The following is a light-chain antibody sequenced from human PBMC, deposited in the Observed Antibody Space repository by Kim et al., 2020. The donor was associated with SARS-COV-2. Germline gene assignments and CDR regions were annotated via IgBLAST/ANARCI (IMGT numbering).Light chain of an antibody. CDR2: KAY. CDR3: QQYKSIWT. CDR1: QSIGRY. V-gene: IGKV1-5*03. Sequence: SAAVGDIVTIPSRASQSIGRYLVLYQQKPRKAPKRLIYKAYNLENGVPSRFSGSGSGTEFTLTISSLQPADCATYYCQQYKSIWTFGQGTKVDIK. J-gene: IGKJ1*01.